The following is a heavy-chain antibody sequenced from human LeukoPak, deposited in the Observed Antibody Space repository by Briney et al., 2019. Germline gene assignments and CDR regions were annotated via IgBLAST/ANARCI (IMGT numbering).Heavy chain of an antibody. J-gene: IGHJ4*02. D-gene: IGHD3-16*02. CDR3: ARDVYDYVWGSYLTTSYYFDY. CDR2: INPNSGGT. CDR1: GYTFTGYY. V-gene: IGHV1-2*02. Sequence: ASVKVSCKASGYTFTGYYLHWVRQAPGQGLEWMGWINPNSGGTNYAQKFQGRVTMTRDTSISTAYMELSRLRSDDTAVYYCARDVYDYVWGSYLTTSYYFDYWGQGTLVTVSS.